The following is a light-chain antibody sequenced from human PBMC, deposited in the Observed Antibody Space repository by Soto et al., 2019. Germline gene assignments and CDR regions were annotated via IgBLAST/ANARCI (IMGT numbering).Light chain of an antibody. CDR3: SSYTSSSTHNYV. Sequence: QSVLTQPASVSGSPGQSITISCTGTSSDVGGYNYVSWYRQHPGKAPKLMIYEVSNRPSGVSNRFSGSKSGNTASLTISGLQAEDEADYYCSSYTSSSTHNYVFGTGTKVT. CDR2: EVS. CDR1: SSDVGGYNY. V-gene: IGLV2-14*01. J-gene: IGLJ1*01.